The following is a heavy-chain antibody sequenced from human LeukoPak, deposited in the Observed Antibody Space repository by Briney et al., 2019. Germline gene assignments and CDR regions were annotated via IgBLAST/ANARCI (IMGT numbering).Heavy chain of an antibody. J-gene: IGHJ4*02. Sequence: ASVKVSCKASGYTFTGYYMHWVRQAPGQGLEWVGWINPNSGGTNYAQKFQGRVTMTRDTSISTAYMELSRLRSDDTAVYYCARGGDYYGSGSYLYFDYWGQGTLVTVSS. V-gene: IGHV1-2*02. CDR3: ARGGDYYGSGSYLYFDY. D-gene: IGHD3-10*01. CDR1: GYTFTGYY. CDR2: INPNSGGT.